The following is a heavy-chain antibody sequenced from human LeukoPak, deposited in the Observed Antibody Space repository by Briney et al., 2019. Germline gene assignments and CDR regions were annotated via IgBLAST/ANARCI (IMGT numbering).Heavy chain of an antibody. CDR1: GFTFSSYA. D-gene: IGHD3-16*01. Sequence: GGSLRLSCAASGFTFSSYAMSWVRQAPGKGLEWVSAVTGGGGNTYYADSVKGRFTISRDNSKNTLYLQMNSLRAEDTAVYYCANDRVFLGSPPYYYYYYYMDVWGKGTTVTVSS. CDR2: VTGGGGNT. V-gene: IGHV3-23*01. J-gene: IGHJ6*03. CDR3: ANDRVFLGSPPYYYYYYYMDV.